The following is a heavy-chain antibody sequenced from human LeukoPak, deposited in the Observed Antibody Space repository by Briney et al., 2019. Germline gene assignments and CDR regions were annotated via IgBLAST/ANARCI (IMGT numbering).Heavy chain of an antibody. V-gene: IGHV4-38-2*02. CDR2: ISHSGSP. CDR3: AREGRENIAIGVD. D-gene: IGHD3-16*02. Sequence: PSETLSFTCTVSGYSISSGYYWGWFRQTPGRGLEWIASISHSGSPYYNPSLKSRVTISEDLSRNVFSLTLNSVTAADAAVYYCAREGRENIAIGVDWGQGALVTVSS. J-gene: IGHJ4*02. CDR1: GYSISSGYY.